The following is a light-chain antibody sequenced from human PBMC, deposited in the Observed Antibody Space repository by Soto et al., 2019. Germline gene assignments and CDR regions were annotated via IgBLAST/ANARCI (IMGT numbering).Light chain of an antibody. CDR1: LSVLYRSDNKNH. V-gene: IGKV4-1*01. J-gene: IGKJ5*01. CDR2: GAS. CDR3: QHYYTIPYT. Sequence: DIVMTHFPYSLSVSLCYISTINFNAILSVLYRSDNKNHLAWYQQKPGQPPKLLIYGASIRESGVPDRFSGSGSGTDFTLAISSLQAEDVAIYYCQHYYTIPYTFGQGTRLEIK.